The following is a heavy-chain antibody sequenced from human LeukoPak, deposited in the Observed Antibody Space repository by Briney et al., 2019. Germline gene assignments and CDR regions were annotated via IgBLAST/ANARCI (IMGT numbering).Heavy chain of an antibody. V-gene: IGHV4-39*07. CDR1: GGSIGSSSYY. Sequence: SETLSLTCTVSGGSIGSSSYYWGWIRQPPGKGLEWIGSIYYSGSTYYNPSLKSRVTISVDTSKNQFSLKLSSVTAADTAVYYCASGLLPLWYFDLWGRGTLVTVSS. J-gene: IGHJ2*01. CDR2: IYYSGST. CDR3: ASGLLPLWYFDL. D-gene: IGHD3-22*01.